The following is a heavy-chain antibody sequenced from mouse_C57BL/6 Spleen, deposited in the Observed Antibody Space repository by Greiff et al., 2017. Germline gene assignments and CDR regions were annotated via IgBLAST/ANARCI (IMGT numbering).Heavy chain of an antibody. CDR3: ARSGDGYYPYYFDY. V-gene: IGHV1-53*01. Sequence: QVHVKQPGTELVKPGASVKLSCKASGYTFTSYWMHWVKQRPGQGLEWIGNINPSNGGTNYNEKFKSKATLTVDKSSSTAYMQLSSLTSADSAVYYCARSGDGYYPYYFDYWGQGTTLTVSS. CDR1: GYTFTSYW. D-gene: IGHD2-3*01. J-gene: IGHJ2*01. CDR2: INPSNGGT.